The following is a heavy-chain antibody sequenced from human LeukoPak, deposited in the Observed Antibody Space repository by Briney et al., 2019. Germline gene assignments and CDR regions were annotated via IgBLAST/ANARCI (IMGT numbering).Heavy chain of an antibody. CDR2: IHSSGST. V-gene: IGHV4-59*11. Sequence: SETLSLTCTVSGGSLSGHFWSWFRRPPGKGLENIGYIHSSGSTNYNPSYKSRVTVSLEMSKNQFSLSLSSVTAADTAVYYCARDTGDTDWYNFEFWGQGILVTVSS. CDR3: ARDTGDTDWYNFEF. D-gene: IGHD3-9*01. CDR1: GGSLSGHF. J-gene: IGHJ4*02.